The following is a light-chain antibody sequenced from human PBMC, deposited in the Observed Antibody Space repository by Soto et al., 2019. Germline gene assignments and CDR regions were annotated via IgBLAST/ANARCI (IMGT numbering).Light chain of an antibody. Sequence: EIVLTQSPGTLSLSPGERVALSCRASQSVSSSFLAWYQQKPGQAPRLLMYGVSTRATGIPDRFSGSGSGTDFTLTISRLEPEDFAMYYCQQYTSLPLTFGQGSKLDIK. CDR3: QQYTSLPLT. V-gene: IGKV3-20*01. J-gene: IGKJ2*01. CDR1: QSVSSSF. CDR2: GVS.